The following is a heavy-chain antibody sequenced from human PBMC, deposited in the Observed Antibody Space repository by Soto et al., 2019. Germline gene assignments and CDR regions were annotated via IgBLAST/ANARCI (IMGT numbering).Heavy chain of an antibody. CDR2: ISYDGSNK. CDR3: AKAPVGATSLFDY. V-gene: IGHV3-30*18. D-gene: IGHD1-26*01. Sequence: PGGSLRLSCAASGFTFSSYGMHWVRQAPGKGLEWVAVISYDGSNKYYADSVKGRFTISRDNSKNTLYLQMNSLRAEDTAVYYCAKAPVGATSLFDYWGQGTLVNVS. J-gene: IGHJ4*02. CDR1: GFTFSSYG.